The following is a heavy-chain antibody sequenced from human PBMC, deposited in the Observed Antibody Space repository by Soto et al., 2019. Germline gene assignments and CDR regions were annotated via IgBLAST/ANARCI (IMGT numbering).Heavy chain of an antibody. J-gene: IGHJ4*02. CDR1: GYTFTSYG. CDR3: ARDSRFYDFWSGLFDY. V-gene: IGHV1-18*01. Sequence: GASVKVSCKASGYTFTSYGISWVRQAPGQGLEWMGWISAYNGNTNYAQKLQGRVTMTTDTSTSTAYMELRSLRSDDTAVYYCARDSRFYDFWSGLFDYWGQGTLVTVSS. CDR2: ISAYNGNT. D-gene: IGHD3-3*01.